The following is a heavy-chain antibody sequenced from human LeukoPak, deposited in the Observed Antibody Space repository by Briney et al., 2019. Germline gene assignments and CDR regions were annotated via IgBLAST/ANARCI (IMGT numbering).Heavy chain of an antibody. Sequence: PGGSLRLSCAASGSTLSSAWVSWVRQAPGKGLEWVGHIKSKSDGETTNYAAPVKGRFTISRDDSKNTLYLHMNSLKNEDTAIYYCNTRMVRGNYFDYWGQGTLVTVSS. CDR2: IKSKSDGETT. D-gene: IGHD3-10*01. CDR3: NTRMVRGNYFDY. CDR1: GSTLSSAW. J-gene: IGHJ4*02. V-gene: IGHV3-15*01.